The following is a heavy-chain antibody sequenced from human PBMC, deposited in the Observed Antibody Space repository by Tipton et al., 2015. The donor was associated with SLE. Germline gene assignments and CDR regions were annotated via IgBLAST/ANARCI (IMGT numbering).Heavy chain of an antibody. V-gene: IGHV3-23*03. J-gene: IGHJ4*02. CDR3: LAVAGAFDY. Sequence: SLRLSCAASGFTFNIYAMSWVRQAPGKGLEWVSNIYSDGTTYYADSVKGRFTISRDNSNSTLFLQMNSLRVEDTAVYYCLAVAGAFDYWGQGTLITVSA. CDR1: GFTFNIYA. CDR2: IYSDGTT. D-gene: IGHD6-19*01.